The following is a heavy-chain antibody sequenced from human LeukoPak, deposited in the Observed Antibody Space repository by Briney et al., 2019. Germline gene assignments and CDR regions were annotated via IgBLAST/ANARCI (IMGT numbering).Heavy chain of an antibody. Sequence: GSLRLSCAASGFTLSDYAMSWVRQAPGKGLEWIGYIYSSGSTNYNPSLKGRVTISVDTSKNQFSLKLSSVSAADTAVYYCVRDHYHNSSGYTFGYWGQGTLVTVSS. CDR2: IYSSGST. V-gene: IGHV4-59*01. J-gene: IGHJ4*02. D-gene: IGHD3-22*01. CDR3: VRDHYHNSSGYTFGY. CDR1: GFTLSDYA.